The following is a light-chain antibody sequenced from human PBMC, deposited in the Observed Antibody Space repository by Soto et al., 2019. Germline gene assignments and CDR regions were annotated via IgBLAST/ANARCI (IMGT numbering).Light chain of an antibody. CDR3: SSYTSSSTPGV. CDR2: DVS. J-gene: IGLJ1*01. CDR1: SSDVGGYNY. Sequence: QSALTQPASVSGSPGQSITISCTGTSSDVGGYNYVSWYQQHPGKAPKLMIYDVSNRPSEVSNRFSGSKSGNTASLTISGLQAEDEADYYCSSYTSSSTPGVFGTGTKLTVL. V-gene: IGLV2-14*01.